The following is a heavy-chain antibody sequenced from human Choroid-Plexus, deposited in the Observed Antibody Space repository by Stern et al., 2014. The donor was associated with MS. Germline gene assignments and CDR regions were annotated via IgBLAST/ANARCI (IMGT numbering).Heavy chain of an antibody. D-gene: IGHD2/OR15-2a*01. V-gene: IGHV3-30*18. CDR1: GFTFGSCA. CDR2: VSYDGSNK. CDR3: AKDCQYLTYFFDH. J-gene: IGHJ5*02. Sequence: QVQLVESGGGVVQPGRPLRLSCVASGFTFGSCAMHWVRQAPGKGLEGVAGVSYDGSNKYYADSVKGRFTISRDNSQNTLYMQMSSLRPEDTAVYYCAKDCQYLTYFFDHWGQGSLVTVSS.